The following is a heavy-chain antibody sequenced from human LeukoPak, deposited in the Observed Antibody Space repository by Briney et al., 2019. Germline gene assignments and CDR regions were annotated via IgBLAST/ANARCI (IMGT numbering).Heavy chain of an antibody. J-gene: IGHJ4*02. CDR2: IYTSGST. Sequence: SQTLSLTCTVSGGSISSGSYYWSWIRQPAGKGLEWIGRIYTSGSTNHNPSLKSRVTISVDTSKNQFSLKLSSVTAADTAVYYCARVSARPYYFDYWGQGTLVTVSS. V-gene: IGHV4-61*02. CDR3: ARVSARPYYFDY. D-gene: IGHD6-6*01. CDR1: GGSISSGSYY.